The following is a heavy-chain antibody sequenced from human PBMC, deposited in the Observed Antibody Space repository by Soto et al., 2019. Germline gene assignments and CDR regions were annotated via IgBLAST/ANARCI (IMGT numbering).Heavy chain of an antibody. V-gene: IGHV1-8*01. CDR3: AIFLVYRNPHNWIVL. D-gene: IGHD4-4*01. CDR1: GYTFTSYD. J-gene: IGHJ5*02. CDR2: MNPNSGNT. Sequence: WASVKVSCKASGYTFTSYDINWVRQATGQGLEWMGWMNPNSGNTGYAQKFQGRVTMTRNTSISTAYMELSSLRSEDTAVYYCAIFLVYRNPHNWIVLRCPGILVTGFS.